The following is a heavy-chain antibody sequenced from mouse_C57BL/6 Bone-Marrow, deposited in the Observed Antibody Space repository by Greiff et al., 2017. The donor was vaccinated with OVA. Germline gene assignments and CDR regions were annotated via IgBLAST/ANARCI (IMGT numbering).Heavy chain of an antibody. D-gene: IGHD2-3*01. Sequence: VQLQQSGAELVRPGASVKLSCTASGFNIKDDYMPWVKQRPEQGLEWIGWIDPENGDTEYASKFQGKATITADTSSNTAYLQLSSLTSEDTAVYYCTAWLLRGAYWGQGTLVTVSA. V-gene: IGHV14-4*01. J-gene: IGHJ3*01. CDR2: IDPENGDT. CDR1: GFNIKDDY. CDR3: TAWLLRGAY.